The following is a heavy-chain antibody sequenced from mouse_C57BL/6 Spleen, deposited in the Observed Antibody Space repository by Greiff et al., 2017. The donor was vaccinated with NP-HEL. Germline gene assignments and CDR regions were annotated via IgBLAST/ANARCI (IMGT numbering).Heavy chain of an antibody. CDR1: GYTFTDYY. Sequence: VQLQQSGPVLVKPGASVKMSCKASGYTFTDYYMNWVKQSHGKSLEWIGVINPYNGGTSYNQKFKGKATLTVDKSSSTAYMELNSLTSEDSAVYYCARGFYYDYDGLRYWGQGTTLTVSS. J-gene: IGHJ2*01. V-gene: IGHV1-19*01. D-gene: IGHD2-4*01. CDR3: ARGFYYDYDGLRY. CDR2: INPYNGGT.